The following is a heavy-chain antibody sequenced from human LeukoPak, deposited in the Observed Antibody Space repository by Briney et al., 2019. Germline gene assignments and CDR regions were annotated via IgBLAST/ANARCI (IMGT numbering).Heavy chain of an antibody. CDR3: ARGGLEPVDY. V-gene: IGHV3-74*01. D-gene: IGHD5-24*01. J-gene: IGHJ4*02. CDR1: GFTFSNYW. Sequence: GGSLRLSCAVSGFTFSNYWMYWVRQAPGMGLVWVSRINTDGRTTSYADSVKGRFTISRDNAKNILYLEVNSLRTDDTAVYYCARGGLEPVDYWGQGALVTVSS. CDR2: INTDGRTT.